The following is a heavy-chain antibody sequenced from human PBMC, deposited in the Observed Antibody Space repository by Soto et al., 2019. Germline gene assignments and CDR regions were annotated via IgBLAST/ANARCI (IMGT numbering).Heavy chain of an antibody. Sequence: ESGGGLVKPGGSLRLSCAASGFTFSNAWMSWVRQAPGKGLEWVGRIKSKTDGGTTDYAAPVKGRFTISIDDSKNTLYLQMNSLKTEDTAVYYCTTAGYSSGWFFDYWGQGTLVTVSS. J-gene: IGHJ4*02. V-gene: IGHV3-15*01. CDR2: IKSKTDGGTT. CDR3: TTAGYSSGWFFDY. CDR1: GFTFSNAW. D-gene: IGHD6-19*01.